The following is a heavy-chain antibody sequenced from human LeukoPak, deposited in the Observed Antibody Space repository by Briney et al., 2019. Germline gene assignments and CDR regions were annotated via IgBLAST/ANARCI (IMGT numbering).Heavy chain of an antibody. Sequence: GASVKVSCKASGYTLTSYDIHWVRQATGQGLDWMEWMNPNSGNTGYAQKFQDRVTMTRNTSISTAYMELSRLRSEDTAVYYCAREYYDSSGYVAYYYYYGMDVWGQGTTVTVSS. D-gene: IGHD3-22*01. CDR3: AREYYDSSGYVAYYYYYGMDV. V-gene: IGHV1-8*01. CDR1: GYTLTSYD. CDR2: MNPNSGNT. J-gene: IGHJ6*02.